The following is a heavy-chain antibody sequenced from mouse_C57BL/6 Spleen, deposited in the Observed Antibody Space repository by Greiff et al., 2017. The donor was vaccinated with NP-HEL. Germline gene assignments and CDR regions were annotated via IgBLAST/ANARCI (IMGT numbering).Heavy chain of an antibody. CDR3: ARRDSSGYYAMDY. D-gene: IGHD3-2*02. CDR2: INPSSGYT. Sequence: QVQLQQSGAELAKPGASVKLSCKASGYTFTSSWMHWVKQRPGQGLEWIGYINPSSGYTKYNQKFKDKATLTADKSSSTAYMQLSSLTYEDSAVYYCARRDSSGYYAMDYWGQGTSVTVSS. CDR1: GYTFTSSW. J-gene: IGHJ4*01. V-gene: IGHV1-7*01.